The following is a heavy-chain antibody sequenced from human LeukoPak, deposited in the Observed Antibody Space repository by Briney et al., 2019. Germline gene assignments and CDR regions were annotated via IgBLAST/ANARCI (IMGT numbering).Heavy chain of an antibody. D-gene: IGHD2-2*01. CDR3: ARDLSTDIVVVPAAISSDGMDV. CDR1: GFTFSSYS. Sequence: GGSLRLSCAASGFTFSSYSMNWVRQAPGKGLEWVSSISSSSSYIYYADSVKGRFTISRDNAKNSLYLQMNSLRAEDTAVYYCARDLSTDIVVVPAAISSDGMDVWGQGTTVTVSS. V-gene: IGHV3-21*01. J-gene: IGHJ6*02. CDR2: ISSSSSYI.